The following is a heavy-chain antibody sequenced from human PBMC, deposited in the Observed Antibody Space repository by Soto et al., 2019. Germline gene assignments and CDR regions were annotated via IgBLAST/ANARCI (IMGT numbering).Heavy chain of an antibody. Sequence: SLRLSCAASGFTFSSYSMNWVRQAPGKGLEWVSSISSSSYIYYADSVKGRFTISRDNAKNSLYLQMNSLRAEDTAVYYCARGYYGSGSYVDYWGQGTLVTVSS. CDR1: GFTFSSYS. CDR2: ISSSSYI. CDR3: ARGYYGSGSYVDY. V-gene: IGHV3-21*01. D-gene: IGHD3-10*01. J-gene: IGHJ4*02.